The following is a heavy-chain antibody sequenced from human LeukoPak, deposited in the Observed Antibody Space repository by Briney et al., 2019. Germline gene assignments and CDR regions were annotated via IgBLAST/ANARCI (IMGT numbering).Heavy chain of an antibody. Sequence: GESLKIPCRGSGYSFTSYWIGWVRRMPGKDLEWMVIIYSGDSDTRYSPSFQGQVTISADKSISTAYLQWSSLKASDTAMYYCARRSYDGSFDYWGQGTLVTVSS. CDR3: ARRSYDGSFDY. V-gene: IGHV5-51*01. J-gene: IGHJ4*02. CDR2: IYSGDSDT. CDR1: GYSFTSYW. D-gene: IGHD5-12*01.